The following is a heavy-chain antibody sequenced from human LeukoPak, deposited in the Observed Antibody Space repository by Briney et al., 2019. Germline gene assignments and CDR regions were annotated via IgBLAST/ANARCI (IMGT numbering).Heavy chain of an antibody. V-gene: IGHV4-39*07. D-gene: IGHD6-13*01. CDR3: ARGIAAAGT. J-gene: IGHJ4*02. CDR1: GDSISGSRYY. CDR2: IYYSGST. Sequence: SETLSLTCTVSGDSISGSRYYWGWIRQPPGKGLEWIGSIYYSGSTYFKPSLKSRVTISVDTSKNQFSLKLSSVTAADTAVYYCARGIAAAGTWGQGTLVTVSS.